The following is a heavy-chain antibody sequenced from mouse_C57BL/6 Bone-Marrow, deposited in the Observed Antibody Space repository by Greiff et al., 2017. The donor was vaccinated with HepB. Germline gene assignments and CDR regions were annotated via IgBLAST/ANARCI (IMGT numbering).Heavy chain of an antibody. Sequence: VQLQQSGPELVKPGASVKISCKASGYAFSSSWMNWVKQRPGKGLEWIGRIYPGDGDTNYNGKFKGKATLTADKSSSTAYMQLSSLTSEDSAVYFCARGVGGAYWGQGTLVTVSA. CDR1: GYAFSSSW. V-gene: IGHV1-82*01. J-gene: IGHJ3*01. CDR2: IYPGDGDT. CDR3: ARGVGGAY.